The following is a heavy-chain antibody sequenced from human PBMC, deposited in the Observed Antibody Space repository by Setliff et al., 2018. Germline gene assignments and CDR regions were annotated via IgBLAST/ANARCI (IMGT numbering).Heavy chain of an antibody. V-gene: IGHV1-69*13. CDR3: AIPSSGNFYFDY. J-gene: IGHJ4*02. D-gene: IGHD1-26*01. CDR1: GGTFSSYA. CDR2: IIPIFGTA. Sequence: RASVKVSCKASGGTFSSYAITWVRQAPGQGLEWMGGIIPIFGTAKYAQKFQGRVTITADQSTRTAYMELSSLRSEDTAVYYCAIPSSGNFYFDYWGQGTLVTVPQ.